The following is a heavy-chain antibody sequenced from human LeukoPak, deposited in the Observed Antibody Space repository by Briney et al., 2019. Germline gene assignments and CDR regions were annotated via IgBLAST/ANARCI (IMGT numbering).Heavy chain of an antibody. V-gene: IGHV4-59*01. Sequence: SETLSLTCTVSGGSISTNYWSWIRQPPGKGLEWIGFISYSGSPSYNPSLKSRVTISVDTSKIQFSLKLSSVTAADTAVYYCARDGSGYTLDYWGQGTLVTVSS. CDR2: ISYSGSP. CDR1: GGSISTNY. D-gene: IGHD3-22*01. J-gene: IGHJ4*02. CDR3: ARDGSGYTLDY.